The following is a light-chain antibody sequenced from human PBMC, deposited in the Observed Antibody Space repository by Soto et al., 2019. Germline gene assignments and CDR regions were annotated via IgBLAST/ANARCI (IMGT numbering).Light chain of an antibody. Sequence: DIVMTQTPLSSPVTLGQPASISCRSSQSLVHSDGNTYLSWLQQRPGQPPRLLIYKISNRFSGVPDRFSGSGAGTEFTLTISSLQSEDFAVYYCQQYDDWPLTFGGGTKVEIK. J-gene: IGKJ4*01. V-gene: IGKV2-24*01. CDR1: QSLVHSDGNTY. CDR3: QQYDDWPLT. CDR2: KIS.